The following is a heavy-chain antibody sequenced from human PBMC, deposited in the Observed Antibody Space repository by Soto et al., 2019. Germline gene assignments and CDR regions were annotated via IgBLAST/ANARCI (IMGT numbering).Heavy chain of an antibody. CDR2: INHSGRT. Sequence: QVQLQQWGAGLLKPSETLSLTCAVYGGSFSGYYWSWIRQPPGKGLEWIGEINHSGRTNYNPSLNSRVTISVDTSKNQFSLKLSSVTAADTAVYYCAITTTQHWGQGTLVTVSS. V-gene: IGHV4-34*01. CDR3: AITTTQH. J-gene: IGHJ4*02. D-gene: IGHD3-22*01. CDR1: GGSFSGYY.